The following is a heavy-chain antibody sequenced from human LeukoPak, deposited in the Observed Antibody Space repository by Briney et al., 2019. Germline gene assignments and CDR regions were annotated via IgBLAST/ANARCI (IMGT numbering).Heavy chain of an antibody. CDR2: ISSSGGST. CDR1: GFTFSSYA. Sequence: PGRSLRLSCAASGFTFSSYAMSWVRQAPGKGLEWVSAISSSGGSTYYADSVKGRFTISRDNSKNTLYLQMNSLRAEATAVYYCAKHGPGGPWEAGQDYWGQGTLVTVSS. J-gene: IGHJ4*02. CDR3: AKHGPGGPWEAGQDY. D-gene: IGHD6-19*01. V-gene: IGHV3-23*01.